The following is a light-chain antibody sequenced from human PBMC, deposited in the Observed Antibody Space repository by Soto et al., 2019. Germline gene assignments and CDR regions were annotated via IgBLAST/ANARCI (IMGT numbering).Light chain of an antibody. V-gene: IGKV3-20*01. CDR2: GTS. CDR3: QQYDSLPPWT. Sequence: EIVLTQSPGIMYLSPGERATLSCRASQTVGRSFLAWYQQKPGQSPRLLIFGTSIRAIGIPDRFSGGGSGADFTLTISRLDPEDFAVYYCQQYDSLPPWTFGQGTRVEVK. CDR1: QTVGRSF. J-gene: IGKJ1*01.